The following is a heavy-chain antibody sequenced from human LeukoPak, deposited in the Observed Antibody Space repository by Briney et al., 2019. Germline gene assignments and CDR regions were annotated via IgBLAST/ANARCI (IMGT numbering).Heavy chain of an antibody. CDR3: ARDRDYAFDY. J-gene: IGHJ4*02. V-gene: IGHV3-48*02. Sequence: SGGSLRLSCAASGLTFSTYAMNWVRQAPGKGLEWVSYISTNSSNIYYADSVKGRFTISRDNAKNSLYLQMNSLRDEDTAVYYCARDRDYAFDYWGQGTLVTVSS. CDR1: GLTFSTYA. D-gene: IGHD4-17*01. CDR2: ISTNSSNI.